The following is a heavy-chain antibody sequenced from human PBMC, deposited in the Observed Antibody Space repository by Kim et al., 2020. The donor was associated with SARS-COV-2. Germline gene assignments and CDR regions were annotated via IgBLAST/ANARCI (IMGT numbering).Heavy chain of an antibody. CDR3: ARLVEMATNSGYMDV. D-gene: IGHD5-12*01. V-gene: IGHV4-34*01. J-gene: IGHJ6*03. Sequence: PSLKRRVTISLDTSKNQFSLKLSSVTAADTAVYYCARLVEMATNSGYMDVCGKGTTVTVSS.